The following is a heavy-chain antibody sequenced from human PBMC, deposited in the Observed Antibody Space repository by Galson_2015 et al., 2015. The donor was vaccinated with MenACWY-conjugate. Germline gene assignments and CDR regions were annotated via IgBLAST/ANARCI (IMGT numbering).Heavy chain of an antibody. D-gene: IGHD2-2*01. V-gene: IGHV3-21*01. Sequence: SLRLSCAASGFPFSDYSMNWVRQAPGKGLEWVSFISSSSSYIYYADSVKGRFTASRDNAKNSLYLQMTSLRAEDTAVYYCARDPGTIIKYHFDHWGQGTLVTVSS. CDR3: ARDPGTIIKYHFDH. CDR2: ISSSSSYI. J-gene: IGHJ4*02. CDR1: GFPFSDYS.